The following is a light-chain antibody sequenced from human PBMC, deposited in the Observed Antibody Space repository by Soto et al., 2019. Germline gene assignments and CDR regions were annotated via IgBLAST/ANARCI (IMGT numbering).Light chain of an antibody. CDR1: SSDVGAYNY. Sequence: QSVLTQPASVSGSPGQSITISCTGTSSDVGAYNYVSWYQQHPGKAPKLMIYEVNNRPSGVSDRFSGSKSGNTASLTISGLQAEDEADYYCSSYTSSRTHVFGGGTKVTVL. J-gene: IGLJ2*01. CDR2: EVN. V-gene: IGLV2-14*01. CDR3: SSYTSSRTHV.